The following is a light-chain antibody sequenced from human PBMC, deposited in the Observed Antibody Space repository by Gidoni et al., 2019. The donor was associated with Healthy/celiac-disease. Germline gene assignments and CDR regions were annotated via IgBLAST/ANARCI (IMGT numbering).Light chain of an antibody. J-gene: IGKJ4*01. CDR3: EQANSFRLT. CDR1: QGISSC. CDR2: AAA. Sequence: DIQMTQSPSSVSASVGDRVTITCRASQGISSCLAWYQQKTGKAPKRLIYAAASVQSGVPSRCSGSGSGTDFTLTMSSLQQEDFATYYCEQANSFRLTFGGGTKVEIK. V-gene: IGKV1-12*01.